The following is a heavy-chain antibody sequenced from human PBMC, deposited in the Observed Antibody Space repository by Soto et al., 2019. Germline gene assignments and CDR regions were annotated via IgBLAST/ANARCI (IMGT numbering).Heavy chain of an antibody. D-gene: IGHD2-15*01. Sequence: EVQVVESGGGLVQPGGSLRLSCAASVFTFNNYWMSWVRQAPGQGLEWVANIKQDGSDIYYVDSVKGRFTISRDNAKNSLYLQMNSLRAEDTAVYYCARSIGWRDAFDIWGQGTIVAVSS. CDR3: ARSIGWRDAFDI. J-gene: IGHJ3*02. V-gene: IGHV3-7*01. CDR1: VFTFNNYW. CDR2: IKQDGSDI.